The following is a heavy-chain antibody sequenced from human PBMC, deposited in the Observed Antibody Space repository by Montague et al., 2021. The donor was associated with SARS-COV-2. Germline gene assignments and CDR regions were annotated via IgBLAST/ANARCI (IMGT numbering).Heavy chain of an antibody. CDR3: ARMGPGRELDS. J-gene: IGHJ5*01. CDR1: GGSISNYY. CDR2: IYYSGDT. V-gene: IGHV4-59*08. Sequence: SETLSLTCTVSGGSISNYYWTWIRQPPGKSLEWIGLIYYSGDTNYNPSLTSRVTISIESSKRQFSLKLRSVTAADTAAYFCARMGPGRELDSWGQGTLVTVSS. D-gene: IGHD3-10*01.